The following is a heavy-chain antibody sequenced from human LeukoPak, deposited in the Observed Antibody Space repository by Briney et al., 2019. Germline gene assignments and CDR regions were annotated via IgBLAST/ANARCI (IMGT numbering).Heavy chain of an antibody. CDR1: GFTFSDFN. V-gene: IGHV3-48*02. J-gene: IGHJ4*02. D-gene: IGHD1-26*01. Sequence: GGSLRLSCAASGFTFSDFNMNWVRQAPGKGLEWISYITTTSDAVYYADSVKGRFTISRDNAKNSLYLQMNSLGDGDTAVYYCARRVVGAMPFDYWGQGTLVTVSS. CDR3: ARRVVGAMPFDY. CDR2: ITTTSDAV.